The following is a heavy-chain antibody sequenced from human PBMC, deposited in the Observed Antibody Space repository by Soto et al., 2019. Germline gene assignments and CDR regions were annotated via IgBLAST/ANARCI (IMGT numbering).Heavy chain of an antibody. Sequence: GGSLRLSCEVSGFIFSEYEFNWVRQAPGKGLEWVSAISGSGGSTYYADSVKGRFTISRDNSKNTLYLQMNSLRAEDTAVYYCAKEMVAFGPPRNYYYYGMDVWGQGTTVTVSS. D-gene: IGHD2-8*01. CDR1: GFIFSEYE. V-gene: IGHV3-23*01. CDR3: AKEMVAFGPPRNYYYYGMDV. CDR2: ISGSGGST. J-gene: IGHJ6*02.